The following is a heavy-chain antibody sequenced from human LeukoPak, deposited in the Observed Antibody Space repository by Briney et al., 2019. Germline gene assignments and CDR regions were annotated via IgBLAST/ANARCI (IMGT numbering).Heavy chain of an antibody. CDR1: GITFSSYA. V-gene: IGHV3-23*01. CDR2: ISGSGGST. J-gene: IGHJ4*02. CDR3: AKRARKGAIDY. D-gene: IGHD1-26*01. Sequence: GGALRLSCAASGITFSSYAMSWGRQAPGKGLEWVSAISGSGGSTYYADSVKGRFTISRGNSKNTLYLQMNSLRAEDTAVYYCAKRARKGAIDYWGQGTLVTVSS.